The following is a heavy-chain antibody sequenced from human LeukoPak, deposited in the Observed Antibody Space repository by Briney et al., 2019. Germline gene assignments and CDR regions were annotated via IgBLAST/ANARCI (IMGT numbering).Heavy chain of an antibody. J-gene: IGHJ6*03. CDR3: ARDFGYYDSNYYYYMDV. Sequence: GASVKVSCKASGYTFTSYYMHWVRQAPGQGLEWMGIINPSGGSTSYAQKFQGRVTMTRDMSTSTVYMELSSLRSEDTAVYYCARDFGYYDSNYYYYMDVWGKGTTVTISS. D-gene: IGHD3-22*01. V-gene: IGHV1-46*01. CDR2: INPSGGST. CDR1: GYTFTSYY.